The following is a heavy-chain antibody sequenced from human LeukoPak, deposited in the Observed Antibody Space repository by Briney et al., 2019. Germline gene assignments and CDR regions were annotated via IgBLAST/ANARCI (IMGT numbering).Heavy chain of an antibody. CDR2: MNPNSGNT. J-gene: IGHJ6*02. D-gene: IGHD1-1*01. CDR1: GYTFTSYD. CDR3: ATRYPYYYYYGMDV. V-gene: IGHV1-8*01. Sequence: ASVKASCKASGYTFTSYDINWVRQATGQGLEWMGWMNPNSGNTGYAQKFQGRDTMTRNTSISTAYMELSSLRSEDTAVYYCATRYPYYYYYGMDVWGQGTTVTVSS.